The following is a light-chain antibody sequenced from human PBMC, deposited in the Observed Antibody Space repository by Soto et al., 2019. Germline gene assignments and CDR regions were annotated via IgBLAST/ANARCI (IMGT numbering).Light chain of an antibody. CDR2: DVT. J-gene: IGLJ3*02. V-gene: IGLV2-11*01. CDR3: SSHTSTSTWV. Sequence: QSALTQPRSVSGSPGQSVTISCTGTSSDVGSYYFVSWYQQHPGKAPKNIIYDVTKRPSGVHDRFSGSKSGNTASLTISGLHAEDEADYYCSSHTSTSTWVFGAGTQLTVL. CDR1: SSDVGSYYF.